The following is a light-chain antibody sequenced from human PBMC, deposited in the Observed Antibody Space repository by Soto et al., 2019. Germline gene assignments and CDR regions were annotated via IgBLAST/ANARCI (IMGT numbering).Light chain of an antibody. J-gene: IGKJ4*01. CDR3: QQCNTKPLT. CDR2: DAS. Sequence: IQLTQSPSTLSASVGDRVTITCRASQGIGTALAWYHQRPGNSPDLLVYDASTLQSGVPSRFSGSGSETDFSLTISGLQPEDFGHYCCQQCNTKPLTFGGGTRVEIK. CDR1: QGIGTA. V-gene: IGKV1-13*02.